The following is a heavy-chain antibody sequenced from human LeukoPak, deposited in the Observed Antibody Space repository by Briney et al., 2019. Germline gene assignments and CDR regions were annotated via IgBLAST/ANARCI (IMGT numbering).Heavy chain of an antibody. V-gene: IGHV3-7*01. CDR2: IKYDGTYT. CDR3: TRDEGATVATYRFDF. J-gene: IGHJ4*02. D-gene: IGHD4-23*01. CDR1: GFDFRNYY. Sequence: GGSLRLSCEASGFDFRNYYMSWVRQAPGKGLEWLANIKYDGTYTNYKDSVKGRLTLSGDNAKNSVYLQMNSLRAEDTAVYYCTRDEGATVATYRFDFWGRGTLVTVSS.